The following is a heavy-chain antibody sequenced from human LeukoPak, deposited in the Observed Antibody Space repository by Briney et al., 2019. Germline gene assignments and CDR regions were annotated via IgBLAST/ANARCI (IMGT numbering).Heavy chain of an antibody. CDR2: ISGSGGST. J-gene: IGHJ4*02. CDR1: GFTFSSYA. Sequence: PGGSLRLSCAASGFTFSSYAISWVRQAPGKGLEWVSAISGSGGSTYYADSVKGRFTISRDNSKNTLYLQMNSLRAEDTAVYYCANRGYSILQQLMTYYYDSSGYYGDYFDYWGQGTLVTVSS. V-gene: IGHV3-23*01. CDR3: ANRGYSILQQLMTYYYDSSGYYGDYFDY. D-gene: IGHD3-22*01.